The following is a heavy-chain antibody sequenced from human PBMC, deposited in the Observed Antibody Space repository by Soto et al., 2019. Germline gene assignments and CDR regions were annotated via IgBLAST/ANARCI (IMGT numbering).Heavy chain of an antibody. J-gene: IGHJ3*02. CDR3: ARDKSGYCSSTSCYEAFDI. CDR2: INPNSGGT. V-gene: IGHV1-2*04. D-gene: IGHD2-2*03. CDR1: GYTFTGYY. Sequence: ASVKVSCKASGYTFTGYYIHWVRQAPGQGLEWMGWINPNSGGTNYAQKFQGWVTMTRDTSISTAYMELSRLGSDDTAVYYCARDKSGYCSSTSCYEAFDIWGQGTMVTVSS.